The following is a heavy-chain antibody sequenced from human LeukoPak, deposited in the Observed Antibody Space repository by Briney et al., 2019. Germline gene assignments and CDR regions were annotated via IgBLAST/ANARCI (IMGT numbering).Heavy chain of an antibody. CDR3: ARADRLHGGPYLIGP. Sequence: ASVKVSCKTSGYSFTDYYMHWVRQAPGQGLEWMGWVNPNSGGTSSAQKFQGRVTITRDTSITTVYMEVSWLTSDDTAIYYCARADRLHGGPYLIGPWGQGTLVTVSS. V-gene: IGHV1-2*02. CDR2: VNPNSGGT. D-gene: IGHD2-21*01. CDR1: GYSFTDYY. J-gene: IGHJ5*02.